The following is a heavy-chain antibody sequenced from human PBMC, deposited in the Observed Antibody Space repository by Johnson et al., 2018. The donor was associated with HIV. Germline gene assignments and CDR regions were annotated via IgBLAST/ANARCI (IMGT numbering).Heavy chain of an antibody. D-gene: IGHD6-6*01. CDR1: GFTFSKYG. J-gene: IGHJ3*02. Sequence: QVQLVESGGGVVQPGGSLRLSCAASGFTFSKYGMHWVRQAPGKGLEWVSVINNSGGGTYYADSVRGQFTISRDNSKNTLYLQMNSLRAEDTAIYYCAKGVRGSSCYDAFDIWGQGTMVTVSS. CDR2: INNSGGGT. CDR3: AKGVRGSSCYDAFDI. V-gene: IGHV3-NL1*01.